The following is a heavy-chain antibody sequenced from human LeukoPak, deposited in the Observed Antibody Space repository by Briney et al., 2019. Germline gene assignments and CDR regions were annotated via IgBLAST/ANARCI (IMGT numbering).Heavy chain of an antibody. D-gene: IGHD3-10*01. V-gene: IGHV4-61*09. CDR3: AREDELWTVDY. J-gene: IGHJ4*02. CDR2: MYTSGTT. CDR1: GGSISSGNYL. Sequence: PSETLSLTCTVSGGSISSGNYLWSWIRQPAGKGLEWIGHMYTSGTTNYNPSLKSRVTISLDTSKNQFSLRVSSVTAADTAVYYCAREDELWTVDYWGQGTLVTVSS.